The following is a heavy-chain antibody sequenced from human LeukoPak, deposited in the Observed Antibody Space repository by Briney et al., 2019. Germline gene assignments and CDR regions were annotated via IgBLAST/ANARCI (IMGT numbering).Heavy chain of an antibody. J-gene: IGHJ6*02. V-gene: IGHV1-46*01. CDR3: ARGDYAGYYGMDV. CDR1: GYTFTSYY. Sequence: ASVKVSCKASGYTFTSYYMHWVRQAPGQGLEWMGIINPSGGSTSYAQKFQGRVTMTRNTSISTAYMELSSLRSEDTAVYYCARGDYAGYYGMDVWGQGTTVTVSS. D-gene: IGHD4-17*01. CDR2: INPSGGST.